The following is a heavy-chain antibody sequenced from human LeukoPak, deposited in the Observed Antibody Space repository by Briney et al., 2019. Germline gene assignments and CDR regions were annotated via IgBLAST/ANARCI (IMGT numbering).Heavy chain of an antibody. CDR1: GFTFSGAW. CDR2: ISNDASIT. J-gene: IGHJ4*02. CDR3: TRGPFTAPGIADY. V-gene: IGHV3-74*03. Sequence: GGSLRLSCAASGFTFSGAWIHWVRQVPGKGLAWVSRISNDASITEYTGSVKGRFTISRDNDKKTVYLQMNSLRDEDTAMYYCTRGPFTAPGIADYWGQGTLVTVSS. D-gene: IGHD6-13*01.